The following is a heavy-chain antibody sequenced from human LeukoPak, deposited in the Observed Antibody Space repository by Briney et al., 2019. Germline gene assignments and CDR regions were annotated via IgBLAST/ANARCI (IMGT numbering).Heavy chain of an antibody. J-gene: IGHJ6*03. CDR1: GGSISSGSYY. D-gene: IGHD3-10*01. CDR3: ARYSDFDYGSGSYSYYYYMDV. V-gene: IGHV4-61*02. CDR2: IYTSGST. Sequence: KASGTLSLTCTVSGGSISSGSYYWSWIRQPAGKGLEWIGRIYTSGSTNYNPSLKSRVTISVDTSKNQFSLKLSSVTAADTAVYYCARYSDFDYGSGSYSYYYYMDVWGKGTTVTISS.